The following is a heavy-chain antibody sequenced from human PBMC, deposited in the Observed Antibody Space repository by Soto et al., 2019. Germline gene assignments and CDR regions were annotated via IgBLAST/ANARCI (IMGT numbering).Heavy chain of an antibody. Sequence: GGSLRLSCAASGFTFSSYGMHWVRQAPGKGLEWVAVISYDGSNKYYADSVKGRFTISRDNSKNTLYLQMNSLRAEDTAVYYCAKDLSGRYYGSGSSYFDYWGQGTLVTVSS. CDR3: AKDLSGRYYGSGSSYFDY. J-gene: IGHJ4*02. D-gene: IGHD3-10*01. CDR1: GFTFSSYG. V-gene: IGHV3-30*18. CDR2: ISYDGSNK.